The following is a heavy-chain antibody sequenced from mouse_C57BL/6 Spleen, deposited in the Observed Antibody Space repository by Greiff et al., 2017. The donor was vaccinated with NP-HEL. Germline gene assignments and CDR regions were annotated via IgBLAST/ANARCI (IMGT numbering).Heavy chain of an antibody. D-gene: IGHD3-2*02. CDR3: ARPSSGSWFAY. CDR1: GFSLTSYG. Sequence: QVQLQQSGPGLVQPSQSLSITCTVSGFSLTSYGVHWVRQSPGKGLEWLGVIWSGGSTDYNAAFISRLSISKDNSKSQVFFKMNSLQADDTAIYYCARPSSGSWFAYWGQGTLVTVSA. J-gene: IGHJ3*01. CDR2: IWSGGST. V-gene: IGHV2-2*01.